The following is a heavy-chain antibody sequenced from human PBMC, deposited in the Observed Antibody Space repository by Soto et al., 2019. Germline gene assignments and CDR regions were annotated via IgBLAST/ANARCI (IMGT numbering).Heavy chain of an antibody. CDR1: GYSISSGYY. V-gene: IGHV4-38-2*01. CDR3: ARVAYSGYDWVAFDI. Sequence: SETLSLTCAVSGYSISSGYYWGWIRQPPGKGLEWIGSIYHSGSTYYNPTLKSRVTISVDTSKNQFSLKLSSVTAADTAVYYCARVAYSGYDWVAFDIWGQGTMVTVSS. D-gene: IGHD5-12*01. CDR2: IYHSGST. J-gene: IGHJ3*02.